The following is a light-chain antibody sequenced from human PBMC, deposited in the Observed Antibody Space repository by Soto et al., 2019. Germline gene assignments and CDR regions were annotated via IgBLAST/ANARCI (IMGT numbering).Light chain of an antibody. CDR1: QSISSY. CDR3: QQSYSTLT. CDR2: AAP. Sequence: DIQMTQSPSSLSASVGDRVTITCRASQSISSYLNWYQQKPGKAPKLLIYAAPSLQSGVPSRFSGSGSGTDFTLTISSLQPEDFATYYCQQSYSTLTVGGGTKVEIK. J-gene: IGKJ4*01. V-gene: IGKV1-39*01.